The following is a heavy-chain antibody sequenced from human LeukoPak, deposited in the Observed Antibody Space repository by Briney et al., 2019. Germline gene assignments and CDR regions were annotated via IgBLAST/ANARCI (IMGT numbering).Heavy chain of an antibody. CDR2: LKQDGSEK. Sequence: GGSLRLSCAASGFTFSSYSMNWVRQAPGKGLEWVANLKQDGSEKHFADSVKGRFTITRDNAENSLYLQMNSRRAEDTAMYYCARGTIAAPGTVYWGQGTLVTVSS. D-gene: IGHD6-13*01. CDR1: GFTFSSYS. V-gene: IGHV3-7*01. CDR3: ARGTIAAPGTVY. J-gene: IGHJ4*02.